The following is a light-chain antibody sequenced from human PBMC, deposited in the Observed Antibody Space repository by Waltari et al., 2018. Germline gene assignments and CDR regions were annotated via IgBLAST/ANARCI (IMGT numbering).Light chain of an antibody. Sequence: QSVLTQPPSASGAPGQRVTISCSGSSSNIGSNYVYWYQQLPGTAPKLLIYRSTQRPSGVPARFSGSKSGTSASLAISGLLSEDEADYYCAAWDDSLSGVVFGGGTKLTVL. J-gene: IGLJ2*01. V-gene: IGLV1-47*01. CDR1: SSNIGSNY. CDR2: RST. CDR3: AAWDDSLSGVV.